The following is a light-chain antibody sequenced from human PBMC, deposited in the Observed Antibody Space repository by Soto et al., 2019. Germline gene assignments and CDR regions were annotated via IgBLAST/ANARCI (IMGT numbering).Light chain of an antibody. CDR3: AAWDDNLNGPV. V-gene: IGLV1-44*01. CDR2: SDD. Sequence: QSALTQPPSASGTPGQRVTMSCSGSSSNIGSNSVNWYQHVPGTAPKILIYSDDERPSGVPDRFSGSKSGTSASLAISGLQSEDEADYYCAAWDDNLNGPVFGGGTKLTVL. J-gene: IGLJ2*01. CDR1: SSNIGSNS.